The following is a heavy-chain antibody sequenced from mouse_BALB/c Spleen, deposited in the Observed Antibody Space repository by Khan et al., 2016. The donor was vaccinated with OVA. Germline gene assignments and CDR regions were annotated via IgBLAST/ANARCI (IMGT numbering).Heavy chain of an antibody. J-gene: IGHJ3*01. Sequence: VQLQQPGPELMKPGASVKISCKASGYSFSTYYIHWVTRSHGKTLEWIGYIDPFNGGTTYNQKFKGKATLTVDKSSSTAYMHLTSLTSEDSAVYYCVRHGSTSWFAYWGQGTLLTVSA. CDR1: GYSFSTYY. CDR2: IDPFNGGT. D-gene: IGHD1-1*01. CDR3: VRHGSTSWFAY. V-gene: IGHV1S135*01.